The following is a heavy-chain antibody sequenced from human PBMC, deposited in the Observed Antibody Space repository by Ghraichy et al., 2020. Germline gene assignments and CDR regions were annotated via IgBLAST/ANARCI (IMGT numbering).Heavy chain of an antibody. D-gene: IGHD6-13*01. V-gene: IGHV4-38-2*01. Sequence: SETLSLTCAVSAYSISGGYYWGWIRQPPGKGLEWIGSMYQNGNTYYNPSLKSRVTISVDTSKNQFSLKLSSVTAADTAVYYCARARRSSNNFFDYWGQGTLVTVSS. J-gene: IGHJ4*02. CDR2: MYQNGNT. CDR3: ARARRSSNNFFDY. CDR1: AYSISGGYY.